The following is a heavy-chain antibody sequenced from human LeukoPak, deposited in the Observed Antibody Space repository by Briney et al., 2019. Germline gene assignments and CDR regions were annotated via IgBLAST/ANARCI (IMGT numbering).Heavy chain of an antibody. CDR1: GFTFSSYA. CDR3: SRQIRATTDYFDY. V-gene: IGHV3-49*04. J-gene: IGHJ4*02. CDR2: IRSKTYGGTT. D-gene: IGHD5-12*01. Sequence: GGSLRLSCEASGFTFSSYAMNWVRQAPGKGLEWVGFIRSKTYGGTTAYAASVKGRFTISRDDSKNIAYLQMNSLKTEDTAVYYCSRQIRATTDYFDYWGRGTLVTVSS.